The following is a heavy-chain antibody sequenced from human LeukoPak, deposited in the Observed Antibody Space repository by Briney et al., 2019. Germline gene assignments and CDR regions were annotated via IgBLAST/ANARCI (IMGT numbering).Heavy chain of an antibody. J-gene: IGHJ4*02. Sequence: SETLSLTCTVSGGSISSYYWSWIRQPPGKGLEWIGYIYDGGNTKYNPSLKSRVTMSIDTSNHQFSLKVSSVTAADTAVYYCARSRGVPYYFDYWGQGALVTVSS. CDR1: GGSISSYY. V-gene: IGHV4-59*01. D-gene: IGHD3-10*01. CDR2: IYDGGNT. CDR3: ARSRGVPYYFDY.